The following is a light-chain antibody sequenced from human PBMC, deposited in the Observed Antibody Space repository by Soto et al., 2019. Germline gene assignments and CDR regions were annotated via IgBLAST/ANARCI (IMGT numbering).Light chain of an antibody. CDR2: GAS. Sequence: EIVLTQSPAPLSVSPGERVIPSCRASQSVDISLAWYQQKPGQAPRLLIYGASTRATDMPGTFSGGGSGTVFTLTISRLEPEDFAVYYCQQYGSSSTLGQGTRLEIK. CDR1: QSVDIS. CDR3: QQYGSSST. V-gene: IGKV3-15*01. J-gene: IGKJ5*01.